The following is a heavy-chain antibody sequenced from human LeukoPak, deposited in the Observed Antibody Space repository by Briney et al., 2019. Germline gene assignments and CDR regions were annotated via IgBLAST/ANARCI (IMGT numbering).Heavy chain of an antibody. Sequence: SVKVSCKASGGTFSSHAISWVRQAPGQGLEWMGRIIPILGIANYAQKFQGRVTITADKSTSTAYMELSSLRSEDTAVYYCARESAAGTCFDIWGQGTMVTVSS. D-gene: IGHD6-13*01. J-gene: IGHJ3*02. V-gene: IGHV1-69*04. CDR3: ARESAAGTCFDI. CDR2: IIPILGIA. CDR1: GGTFSSHA.